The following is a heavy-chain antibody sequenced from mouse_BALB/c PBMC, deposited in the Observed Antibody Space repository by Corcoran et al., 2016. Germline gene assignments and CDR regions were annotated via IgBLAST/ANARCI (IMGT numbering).Heavy chain of an antibody. CDR1: GFHIKDTY. CDR3: ASGDGY. V-gene: IGHV14-3*02. Sequence: EVQLQQSGAELVKPGASVKLSCTASGFHIKDTYMHWVKQRPEQGLEWIGRIDPANGNTKYDPKFQGKATITADTSSNTAYLQLSSLTSEDTAVYYCASGDGYWGQGTTLTVSS. CDR2: IDPANGNT. J-gene: IGHJ2*01.